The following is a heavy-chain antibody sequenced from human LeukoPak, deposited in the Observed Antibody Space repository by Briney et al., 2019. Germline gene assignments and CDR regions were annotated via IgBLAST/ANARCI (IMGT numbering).Heavy chain of an antibody. CDR2: VSYDGSNK. CDR1: GFTFSNYA. D-gene: IGHD2-8*02. CDR3: ARSTGPSDAFDI. Sequence: GGSLRLSCAASGFTFSNYAMHWVRQAPGKGLEWVAVVSYDGSNKYYADSVKGRFTISRDNSKNTLYLQMNSLRAEDAAVYYCARSTGPSDAFDIWGQGTMVTVSS. V-gene: IGHV3-30-3*01. J-gene: IGHJ3*02.